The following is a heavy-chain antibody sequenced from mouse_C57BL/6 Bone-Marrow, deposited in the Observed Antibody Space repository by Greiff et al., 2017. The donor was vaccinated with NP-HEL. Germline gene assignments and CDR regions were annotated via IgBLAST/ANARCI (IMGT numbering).Heavy chain of an antibody. J-gene: IGHJ3*01. D-gene: IGHD4-1*01. CDR1: GFSLTSYG. Sequence: VQRVESGPGLVQPSPSLSITCTVSGFSLTSYGVHWVRQSPGKGLEWLGVIWRGGSTDYNAAFMSRLSITKDNSKSQVFFKRNSLQADDTAIYYCAKNLGTGTIAWFAYWGQGTLVTVSA. CDR3: AKNLGTGTIAWFAY. V-gene: IGHV2-5*01. CDR2: IWRGGST.